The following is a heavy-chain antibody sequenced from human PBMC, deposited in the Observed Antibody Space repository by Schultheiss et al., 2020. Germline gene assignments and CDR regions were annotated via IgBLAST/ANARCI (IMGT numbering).Heavy chain of an antibody. CDR3: ARDHRLYPFYYYYMDV. D-gene: IGHD2-8*01. CDR1: GFTFSSYW. J-gene: IGHJ6*03. Sequence: GESLKISCAASGFTFSSYWMSWVRQAPGKGLEWVANIKQDGSEKYYVDSVKGRFTIFRDNAKNSLYLQMNSLRAEDTAVYYCARDHRLYPFYYYYMDVWGKGTTVTVSS. CDR2: IKQDGSEK. V-gene: IGHV3-7*01.